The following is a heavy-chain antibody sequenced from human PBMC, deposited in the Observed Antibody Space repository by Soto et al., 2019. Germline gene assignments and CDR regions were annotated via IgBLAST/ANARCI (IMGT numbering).Heavy chain of an antibody. CDR3: AKPGHIYYDSRGYFDY. CDR2: ISYDGSNK. V-gene: IGHV3-30*18. CDR1: GFTFSSYG. J-gene: IGHJ4*02. D-gene: IGHD3-22*01. Sequence: QVQLVESGGGVVQPGRSLRLSCAASGFTFSSYGMHWVRQAPGKGLEWVAVISYDGSNKYYADSVKGRFTISRDNSKNTLYLQMNSLRAEDTAVYYCAKPGHIYYDSRGYFDYWGQGTLVTVSS.